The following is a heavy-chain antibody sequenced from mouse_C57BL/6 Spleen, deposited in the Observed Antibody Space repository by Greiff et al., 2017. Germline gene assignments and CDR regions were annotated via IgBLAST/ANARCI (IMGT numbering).Heavy chain of an antibody. CDR3: TRAPYYYGSSNGYFDV. J-gene: IGHJ1*03. D-gene: IGHD1-1*01. Sequence: EVQRVESGEGLVKPGGSLKLSCAASGFTFSSYAMSWVRQTPEKRLEWVAYISSGGDYIYYADTVKGRFTISRDNARNTLYLQMSSLKSEDTAMYYCTRAPYYYGSSNGYFDVWGTGTTVTVSS. CDR1: GFTFSSYA. V-gene: IGHV5-9-1*02. CDR2: ISSGGDYI.